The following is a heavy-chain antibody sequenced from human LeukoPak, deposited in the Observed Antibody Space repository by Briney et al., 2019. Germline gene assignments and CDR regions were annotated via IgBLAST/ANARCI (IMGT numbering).Heavy chain of an antibody. Sequence: ASVTVSFKASGYIFTEYYMHWVRQAPGEGLEWMGWINPNSGGTNYAQKFQGRVTMTRDASISTAYMELSSLRSDDTAVFYCVRSPLGSYYYYGMDVWGQGTTVTVSS. V-gene: IGHV1-2*02. CDR3: VRSPLGSYYYYGMDV. J-gene: IGHJ6*02. CDR2: INPNSGGT. D-gene: IGHD7-27*01. CDR1: GYIFTEYY.